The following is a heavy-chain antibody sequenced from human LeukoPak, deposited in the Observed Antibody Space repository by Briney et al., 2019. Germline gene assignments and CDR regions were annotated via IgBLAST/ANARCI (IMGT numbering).Heavy chain of an antibody. J-gene: IGHJ6*03. D-gene: IGHD6-13*01. CDR1: GYTFTSYG. Sequence: GASVKVSCKASGYTFTSYGISWVRQAPGQGLEWMGGILPIFGTATYAQKFQDRVTFTADESTNTAYMDLSSLRSEDTAVYYCARDRGTAASFTNYKYYYMDVWGKGTTVTVSS. CDR3: ARDRGTAASFTNYKYYYMDV. V-gene: IGHV1-69*13. CDR2: ILPIFGTA.